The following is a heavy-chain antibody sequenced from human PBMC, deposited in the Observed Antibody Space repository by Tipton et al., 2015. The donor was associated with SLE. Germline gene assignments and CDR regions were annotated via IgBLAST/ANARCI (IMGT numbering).Heavy chain of an antibody. Sequence: LRLSCTVSGGSISSSSYYWGWIRQPPGKGLEWIGSIYYSGSTNYNPSLKSRVTISVDTSKNQFSLKLSSVTAADTAVYYCARAPGLRYAFDIWGQGTMVTVSS. V-gene: IGHV4-39*07. CDR2: IYYSGST. CDR3: ARAPGLRYAFDI. D-gene: IGHD5-12*01. J-gene: IGHJ3*02. CDR1: GGSISSSSYY.